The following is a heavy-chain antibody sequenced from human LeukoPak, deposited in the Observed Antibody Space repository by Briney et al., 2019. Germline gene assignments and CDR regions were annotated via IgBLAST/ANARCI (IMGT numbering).Heavy chain of an antibody. CDR3: ASGYDVWGSFDY. J-gene: IGHJ4*02. D-gene: IGHD5-12*01. V-gene: IGHV3-30-3*01. CDR1: GFTFSSYA. CDR2: ISFDGSRE. Sequence: GRSLRLSCAASGFTFSSYAMHWVRQSPGKGLDWVAVISFDGSREYYTDSVKGRFIISRDDSKNTFFLQMSNLRAEDTAVYFCASGYDVWGSFDYWGQGTLVTVSS.